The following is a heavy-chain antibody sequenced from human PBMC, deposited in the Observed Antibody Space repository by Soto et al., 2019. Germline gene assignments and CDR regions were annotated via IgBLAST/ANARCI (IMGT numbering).Heavy chain of an antibody. D-gene: IGHD3-3*01. Sequence: EVQLVESGGGLIQPGGSLRLSCAASGFTVSSKYMSWVRQAPGKGLEWVSVIYSGGETYYADSVKGRFTISRDDSKNTMYLHMNSLRAEDTAVYYCARGWSGYKGVGYFDLWGRGTLVTVSS. CDR1: GFTVSSKY. CDR3: ARGWSGYKGVGYFDL. J-gene: IGHJ2*01. CDR2: IYSGGET. V-gene: IGHV3-53*01.